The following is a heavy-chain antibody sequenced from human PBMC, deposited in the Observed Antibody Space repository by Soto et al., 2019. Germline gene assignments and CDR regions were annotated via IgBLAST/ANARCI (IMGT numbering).Heavy chain of an antibody. CDR3: ARVNCGPYYFDK. CDR2: IYHYTGGT. J-gene: IGHJ4*02. Sequence: QVQLQESGPGLVKPSETLSLTCSVSGVSVSSGSYYWSCIRQPPGKGLEWIGYIYHYTGGTNYNPSLKRRVTLSVDTSKNQLSLKLSSVTAADTAVYYCARVNCGPYYFDKWVQGTLVTGSS. D-gene: IGHD1-1*01. V-gene: IGHV4-61*01. CDR1: GVSVSSGSYY.